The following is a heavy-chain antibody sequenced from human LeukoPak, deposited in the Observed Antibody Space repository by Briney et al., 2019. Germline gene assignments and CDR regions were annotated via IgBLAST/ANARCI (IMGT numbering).Heavy chain of an antibody. CDR2: ISWNSGSI. V-gene: IGHV3-9*01. J-gene: IGHJ3*02. CDR1: GFTFDDYA. Sequence: ALRLSCAASGFTFDDYAMHWVRQAPGKGLEWVSGISWNSGSIGYADSVKGRFTISRDNAKNSLYLQMNSLRAEDTALYYCAKTRIEDRAFDIWGHGTMVTVSS. CDR3: AKTRIEDRAFDI.